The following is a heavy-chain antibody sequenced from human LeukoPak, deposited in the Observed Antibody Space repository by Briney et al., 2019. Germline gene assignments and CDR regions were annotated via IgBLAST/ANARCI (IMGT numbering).Heavy chain of an antibody. V-gene: IGHV3-23*01. Sequence: GGSLRLSCAASGFTFSSYAMSWVRQAPGKGLEWVSAISGSGGSTYYADSVKGRFTISRDNSKNTLYLQMNSLRAEDTAVYYCAKGRLITMIVVVYFDYWGQGTLVTVSS. J-gene: IGHJ4*02. D-gene: IGHD3-22*01. CDR3: AKGRLITMIVVVYFDY. CDR2: ISGSGGST. CDR1: GFTFSSYA.